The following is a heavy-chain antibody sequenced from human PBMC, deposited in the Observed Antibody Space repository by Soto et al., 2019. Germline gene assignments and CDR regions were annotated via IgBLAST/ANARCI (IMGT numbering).Heavy chain of an antibody. V-gene: IGHV4-39*01. CDR2: IYYSGST. CDR1: GGSISSSSYY. Sequence: SETLSLTCTVSGGSISSSSYYWGWIRQPPGKGLEWIGSIYYSGSTYYNPSLKSRVTISVDTSKNQFSLKLSSVTAADTAVYYCARHVSEWIQPLLYYCYGMDVWGQGTTVTVSS. CDR3: ARHVSEWIQPLLYYCYGMDV. D-gene: IGHD5-18*01. J-gene: IGHJ6*02.